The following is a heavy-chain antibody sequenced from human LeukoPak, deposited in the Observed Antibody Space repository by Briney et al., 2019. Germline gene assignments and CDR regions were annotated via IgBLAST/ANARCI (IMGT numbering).Heavy chain of an antibody. CDR3: ASWVRYSYGYNAFDI. J-gene: IGHJ3*02. D-gene: IGHD5-18*01. Sequence: GSSVKVSCKASGGTFSSYTISWVRQAPGQGLEWMGRIIPILGIANYAQKFQGRVMITADKSTSTAYMELSSLRSEDTAVYYCASWVRYSYGYNAFDIWGQGTMVTVSS. CDR1: GGTFSSYT. V-gene: IGHV1-69*02. CDR2: IIPILGIA.